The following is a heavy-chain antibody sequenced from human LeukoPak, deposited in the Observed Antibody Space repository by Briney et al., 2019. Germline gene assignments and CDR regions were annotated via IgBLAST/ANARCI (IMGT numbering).Heavy chain of an antibody. J-gene: IGHJ4*02. CDR2: MNPNSGNT. D-gene: IGHD2-2*01. CDR1: GYTFTSYD. V-gene: IGHV1-8*01. Sequence: ASVKVSCKASGYTFTSYDINWVRQATGQGLEWMGWMNPNSGNTGYAQKFQGRVTMTRNTSISTAYMELSSLRSEDTAVYYCARSAYCSSTSCYPYYFDYWGQGTLVTVSS. CDR3: ARSAYCSSTSCYPYYFDY.